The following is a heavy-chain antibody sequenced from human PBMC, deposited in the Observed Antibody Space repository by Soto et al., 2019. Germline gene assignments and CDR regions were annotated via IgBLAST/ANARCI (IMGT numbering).Heavy chain of an antibody. CDR1: GFPHSTSGVG. D-gene: IGHD3-10*01. V-gene: IGHV2-5*01. J-gene: IGHJ6*02. Sequence: RAAPGTPTQTLTLTCTSPGFPHSTSGVGVGWIRQPPGKALEWLALIYWNDDKRYSPSLKSRLTITKDTSKNQVVLTMTNMDPVDTATYYCAHATYYYGSGSFYCYYGMDVWGQGTTVTVSS. CDR3: AHATYYYGSGSFYCYYGMDV. CDR2: IYWNDDK.